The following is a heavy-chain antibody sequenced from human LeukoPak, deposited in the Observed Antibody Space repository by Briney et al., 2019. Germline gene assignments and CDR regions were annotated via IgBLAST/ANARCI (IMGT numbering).Heavy chain of an antibody. V-gene: IGHV3-23*01. Sequence: GGSLRLSCAASGFAFSSYAMSWVRQAPGKGLEWVSGISGSGGSTYYADSVKGRFTISRDNSKNTLYLQMNSLRAEDTAVYYCAKDGSSGWCLDYWGQGTLVTVSS. J-gene: IGHJ4*02. CDR1: GFAFSSYA. D-gene: IGHD6-19*01. CDR3: AKDGSSGWCLDY. CDR2: ISGSGGST.